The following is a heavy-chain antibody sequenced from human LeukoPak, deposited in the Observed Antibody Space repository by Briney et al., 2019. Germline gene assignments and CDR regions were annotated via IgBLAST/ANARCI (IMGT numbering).Heavy chain of an antibody. D-gene: IGHD1-26*01. J-gene: IGHJ5*02. Sequence: ASVKVSCKASVYTFTGYYLHWVRQAPGQGLEWMGWINPNSGGTIYAQKFQGRVTMARDTSISSAYMELTGLRSDDTAVYFCARAPASTVGSTTGYFDPWGQGTLVTVSA. CDR2: INPNSGGT. CDR3: ARAPASTVGSTTGYFDP. V-gene: IGHV1-2*02. CDR1: VYTFTGYY.